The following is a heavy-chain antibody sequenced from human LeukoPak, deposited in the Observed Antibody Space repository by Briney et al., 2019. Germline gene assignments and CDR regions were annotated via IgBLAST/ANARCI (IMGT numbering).Heavy chain of an antibody. CDR3: AGEDIVVVPAASTNDNWFDP. D-gene: IGHD2-2*01. V-gene: IGHV4-34*01. J-gene: IGHJ5*02. CDR1: GGSFNGYY. Sequence: SETLSLTCAVYGGSFNGYYWSWIRQPPGKGLEWIGEINHSGSTNYNPSLKSRVTISVDTSKNQFSLKLSSVTAADTAVYYCAGEDIVVVPAASTNDNWFDPWGQGTLVTVSS. CDR2: INHSGST.